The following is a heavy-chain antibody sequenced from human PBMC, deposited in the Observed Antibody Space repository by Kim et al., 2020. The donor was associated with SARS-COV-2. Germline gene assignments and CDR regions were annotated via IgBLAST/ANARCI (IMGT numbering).Heavy chain of an antibody. V-gene: IGHV4-39*01. Sequence: SETLSLTCSVSGDSIDSDDFFWVWVRQRPGGGLEWIGNVYNDGDTRYSASLRGRASVSMDTSKNQFSLKVTSVTAADTAMYFCARQPAGSFSGFDYLVQG. CDR3: ARQPAGSFSGFDY. CDR1: GDSIDSDDFF. CDR2: VYNDGDT. J-gene: IGHJ4*02. D-gene: IGHD6-13*01.